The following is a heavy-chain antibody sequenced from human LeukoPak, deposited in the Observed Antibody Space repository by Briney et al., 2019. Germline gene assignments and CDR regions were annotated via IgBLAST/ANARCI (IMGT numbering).Heavy chain of an antibody. Sequence: GGSLRLSCAASGFTFSRSWMSWVRQAPGKGLEWVANIKEDGSQRNYVDSVKGRFTISRDNAMNSVFLQMISLRAEDTAVYYCAGDRGYNSFDYWGQGTLVTVSS. CDR1: GFTFSRSW. V-gene: IGHV3-7*01. J-gene: IGHJ4*02. CDR3: AGDRGYNSFDY. D-gene: IGHD6-13*01. CDR2: IKEDGSQR.